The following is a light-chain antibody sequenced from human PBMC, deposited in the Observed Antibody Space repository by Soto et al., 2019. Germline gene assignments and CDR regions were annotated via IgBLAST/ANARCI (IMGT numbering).Light chain of an antibody. CDR1: ENVYNY. J-gene: IGKJ1*01. CDR3: QQFDKWPPST. V-gene: IGKV3-11*01. CDR2: DAS. Sequence: EIVLTQSPATLSLSPGERARLSCRASENVYNYLAWYQQIPGQPPRLLIYDASNRAAGVPARFSGSGSGTDFTLTISSLEPEDFAIYYCQQFDKWPPSTFGQGTKVDIK.